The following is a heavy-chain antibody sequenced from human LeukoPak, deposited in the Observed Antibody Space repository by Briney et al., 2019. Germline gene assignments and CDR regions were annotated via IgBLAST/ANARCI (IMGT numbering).Heavy chain of an antibody. V-gene: IGHV4-38-2*02. J-gene: IGHJ5*01. CDR3: VSPKTNGWFDS. Sequence: KASKTLSLTCTVSGYSVSSGYFWGWIRPPPGKRLEWIGNMYHTGTTYYNPSLKSRVTITIDTSKNQFSLKLRSVTAADTAVYYCVSPKTNGWFDSWGQGSLVTVSS. CDR2: MYHTGTT. D-gene: IGHD2-8*01. CDR1: GYSVSSGYF.